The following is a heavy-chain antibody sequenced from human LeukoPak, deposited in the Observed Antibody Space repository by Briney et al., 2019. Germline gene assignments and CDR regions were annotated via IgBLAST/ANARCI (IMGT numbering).Heavy chain of an antibody. V-gene: IGHV3-9*03. Sequence: PGRSLRLSCAASGFTFDDYAMHWVRQAPGKGLEWVSGISWNSGSIGYADSVKGRFTISRDNAKNSLYLQMNSLRAEDMALYYCAKDIHSGYDFGGVDYWGQGTLVTVSS. CDR2: ISWNSGSI. CDR1: GFTFDDYA. D-gene: IGHD5-12*01. CDR3: AKDIHSGYDFGGVDY. J-gene: IGHJ4*02.